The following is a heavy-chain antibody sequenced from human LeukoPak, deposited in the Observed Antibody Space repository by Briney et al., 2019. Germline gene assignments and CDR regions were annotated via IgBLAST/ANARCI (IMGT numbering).Heavy chain of an antibody. Sequence: PSETLSLTCTVSGGSISSSSYYWGWIRQPPGKGLEWIGSIYYSGSTYYNPSLRSRVTISVDTSKNQFSLKLSSVTAADTAVYYCARVLFNIEYCSSTSCENFDYWGQGTLVTVSS. V-gene: IGHV4-39*07. CDR2: IYYSGST. CDR1: GGSISSSSYY. CDR3: ARVLFNIEYCSSTSCENFDY. D-gene: IGHD2-2*01. J-gene: IGHJ4*02.